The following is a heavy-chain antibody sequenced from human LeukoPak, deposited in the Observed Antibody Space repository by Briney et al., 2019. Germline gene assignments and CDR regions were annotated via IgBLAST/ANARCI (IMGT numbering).Heavy chain of an antibody. CDR3: ASTEVYSSMSWFDP. CDR1: GGSINNYY. D-gene: IGHD2-2*01. J-gene: IGHJ5*02. V-gene: IGHV4-59*01. Sequence: PSETLSLTCTVSGGSINNYYWSWIRHSPGRGLEWIGYIYYSGITNYNPSLRSRVIISIDTSKNQFSLRLRSVTAADTAVYYCASTEVYSSMSWFDPWGQGTLVTVSS. CDR2: IYYSGIT.